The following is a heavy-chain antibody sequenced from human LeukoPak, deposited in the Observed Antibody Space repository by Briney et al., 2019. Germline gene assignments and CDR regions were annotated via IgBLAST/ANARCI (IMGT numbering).Heavy chain of an antibody. V-gene: IGHV4-34*01. D-gene: IGHD3-22*01. CDR2: ISHSGST. J-gene: IGHJ4*02. Sequence: NPSETLSLTCAVYGGSFSDYSWSWIRQPPGKGLEWIGEISHSGSTTYNPSLRSRVTISGDTSKKQFSLKLSSVTAADTAVYYCVTYYYGSSAPKRNYWGQGILVTVSS. CDR3: VTYYYGSSAPKRNY. CDR1: GGSFSDYS.